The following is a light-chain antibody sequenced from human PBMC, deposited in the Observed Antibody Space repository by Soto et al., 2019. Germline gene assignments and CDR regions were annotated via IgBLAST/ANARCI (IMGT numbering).Light chain of an antibody. CDR2: GAS. CDR1: QTISNTF. J-gene: IGKJ4*01. CDR3: QQFSSYPLT. V-gene: IGKV3-20*01. Sequence: EIVLTQSPGTLSLSPGERATLSCRASQTISNTFLAWYQQRPGQAPRLLIYGASGRAAGIPDRFSGGGSGTDFTLTISRLEPEDFAVYYCQQFSSYPLTVGGG.